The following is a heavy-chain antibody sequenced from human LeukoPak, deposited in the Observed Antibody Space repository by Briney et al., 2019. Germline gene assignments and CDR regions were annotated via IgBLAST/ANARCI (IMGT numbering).Heavy chain of an antibody. D-gene: IGHD3-22*01. J-gene: IGHJ4*02. V-gene: IGHV4-4*02. Sequence: PSETLSLTCAVSGGSISSSNWWSWVRQPPGKGLEWIGEIYHSGSTNYNPSLKSRVTISVDKSKNQFSLKLSSVTAADTAVYYCARVGNYYDSSGYYRGNDYWGQGTLVTVSS. CDR3: ARVGNYYDSSGYYRGNDY. CDR2: IYHSGST. CDR1: GGSISSSNW.